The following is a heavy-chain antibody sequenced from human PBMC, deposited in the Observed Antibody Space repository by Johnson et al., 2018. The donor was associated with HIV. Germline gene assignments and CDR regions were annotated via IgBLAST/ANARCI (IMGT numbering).Heavy chain of an antibody. Sequence: QVQLVESGGGVVQPGRSLRLSCAASGFTFSSYGMHWVRQAPGKGLEWVAVISYDGSTRYYSDSVKGRFIIARDNSKNTLFLQMNNLRAEDTAVYFCARGCGGDCAHQGAFDIWGQGTMVTVSS. CDR3: ARGCGGDCAHQGAFDI. CDR2: ISYDGSTR. V-gene: IGHV3-30*03. D-gene: IGHD2-21*02. J-gene: IGHJ3*02. CDR1: GFTFSSYG.